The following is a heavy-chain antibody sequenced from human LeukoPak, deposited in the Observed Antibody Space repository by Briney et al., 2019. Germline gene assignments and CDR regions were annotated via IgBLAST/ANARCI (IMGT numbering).Heavy chain of an antibody. CDR2: IYYSGGT. CDR3: ARRAPYSYEWSTLDY. CDR1: GGSISSYY. Sequence: PSETLSLTCTVSGGSISSYYWSWIRQPPGKGLEWIGDIYYSGGTNYNPSLKSRVTITVDTSKNQFSLKLSAVTAADTAVYYCARRAPYSYEWSTLDYWGQGTLVTVSS. V-gene: IGHV4-59*08. J-gene: IGHJ4*02. D-gene: IGHD5-18*01.